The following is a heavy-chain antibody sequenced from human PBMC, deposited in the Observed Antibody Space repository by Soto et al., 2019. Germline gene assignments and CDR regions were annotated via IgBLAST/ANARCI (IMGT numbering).Heavy chain of an antibody. CDR2: ISTYTGNT. J-gene: IGHJ6*02. D-gene: IGHD3-10*01. CDR1: GYTFTNYD. CDR3: ARGYYYGSGRPTPGGMDV. V-gene: IGHV1-18*01. Sequence: QVHLVQSGAEVKKPGASVKVSCKASGYTFTNYDINWVRQAPGQGLEWMGWISTYTGNTNYAQKLQGRITMTTDTATSTAYTEPRSLRADDTAVYYCARGYYYGSGRPTPGGMDVWGQGTTVTVSS.